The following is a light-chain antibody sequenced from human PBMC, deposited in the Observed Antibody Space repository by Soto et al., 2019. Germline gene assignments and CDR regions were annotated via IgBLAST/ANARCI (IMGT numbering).Light chain of an antibody. V-gene: IGKV3-20*01. CDR1: QSVSSSN. Sequence: EIVLTQSPGTLSLSPGERATLSCRASQSVSSSNLAWYQQKPGQAPRLLIYGASSRANGIPDRFSGSGSGTDFTLTISRLEPEDFEVYYCQQYGSSTWTFGQGPR. J-gene: IGKJ1*01. CDR2: GAS. CDR3: QQYGSSTWT.